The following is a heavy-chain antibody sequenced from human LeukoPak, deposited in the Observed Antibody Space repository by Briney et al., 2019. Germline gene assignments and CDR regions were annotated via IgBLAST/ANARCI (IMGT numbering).Heavy chain of an antibody. Sequence: GGSLRLSWAASGFTFSGSAMHWVRQASGKGLEWVGRIRSKANSYATAYAASVKGRFTISRDDSKNTAYLQMNSLKTEDTAVYYCTVYCSSTSCYVGDAFDIWGQGTMVTVSS. J-gene: IGHJ3*02. CDR2: IRSKANSYAT. V-gene: IGHV3-73*01. D-gene: IGHD2-2*01. CDR1: GFTFSGSA. CDR3: TVYCSSTSCYVGDAFDI.